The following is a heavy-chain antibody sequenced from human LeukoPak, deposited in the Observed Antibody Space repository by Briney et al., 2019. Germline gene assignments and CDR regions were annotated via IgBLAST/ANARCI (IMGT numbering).Heavy chain of an antibody. Sequence: GGSLRLSCAVSGFPFSIYEMNWVRQAPGKRLEWVSNIGSSGTTIYYAASVKGRFSISRDNAKNSLYLQMNSLRVEDTAVYYCALLAVASDFDYWGQGALVTVSS. J-gene: IGHJ4*02. D-gene: IGHD6-19*01. CDR3: ALLAVASDFDY. CDR1: GFPFSIYE. V-gene: IGHV3-48*03. CDR2: IGSSGTTI.